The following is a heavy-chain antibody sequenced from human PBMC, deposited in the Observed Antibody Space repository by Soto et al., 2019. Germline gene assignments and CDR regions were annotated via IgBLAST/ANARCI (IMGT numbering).Heavy chain of an antibody. Sequence: QVQLVQSGAEEKKPGASVKVSCKASGYTFTNNVMHWVRQAPGQRLEWMGWISADNGNTKYSQKFQGRVTITRDTSANTAYMELSSLRSEDTAVYYCARGEKSTISDYLGQGALVTVSS. V-gene: IGHV1-3*05. D-gene: IGHD1-1*01. CDR3: ARGEKSTISDY. CDR1: GYTFTNNV. J-gene: IGHJ4*02. CDR2: ISADNGNT.